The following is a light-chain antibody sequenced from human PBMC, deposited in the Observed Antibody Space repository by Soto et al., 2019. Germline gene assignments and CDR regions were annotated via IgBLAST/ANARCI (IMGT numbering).Light chain of an antibody. CDR3: SSYTSSSTPLYV. Sequence: QSVLTQPASVSGSPGQSITISCTGTSSDVGGYNYVSWYQQHPGKAPKLMIYDVSKRPSGVSNRFSGSKSGNTASLTISGLQAEDEADYYCSSYTSSSTPLYVFGTGTKLTVL. J-gene: IGLJ1*01. V-gene: IGLV2-14*01. CDR2: DVS. CDR1: SSDVGGYNY.